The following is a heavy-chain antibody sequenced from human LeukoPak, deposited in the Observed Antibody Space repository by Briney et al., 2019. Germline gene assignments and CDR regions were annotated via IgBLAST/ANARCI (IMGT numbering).Heavy chain of an antibody. CDR3: ARDGYDILTGYNDY. V-gene: IGHV4-59*12. Sequence: PSETLSLTCTVSGGSISSYYWSWIRQPPGKGLEWIGYIYYSGSTNYNPSLKSGVTISVDTSKNQFSLKLSSVTAADTAVYYCARDGYDILTGYNDYWGQGTLVTVSS. CDR1: GGSISSYY. CDR2: IYYSGST. J-gene: IGHJ4*02. D-gene: IGHD3-9*01.